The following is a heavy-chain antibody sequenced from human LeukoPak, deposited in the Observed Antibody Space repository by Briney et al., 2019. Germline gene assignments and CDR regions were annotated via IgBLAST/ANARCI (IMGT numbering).Heavy chain of an antibody. CDR3: ARSPSRYYYDSSGPDY. V-gene: IGHV1-18*04. CDR2: INSNNGDT. J-gene: IGHJ4*02. D-gene: IGHD3-22*01. Sequence: ASVKVSCKASGYTFTGYYLHWVRQAPGQGLEWVGGINSNNGDTHYAQELQGRVTMTTDTSTSTAYMELRSLRSDDTAVYYCARSPSRYYYDSSGPDYWGQGTLVTVSS. CDR1: GYTFTGYY.